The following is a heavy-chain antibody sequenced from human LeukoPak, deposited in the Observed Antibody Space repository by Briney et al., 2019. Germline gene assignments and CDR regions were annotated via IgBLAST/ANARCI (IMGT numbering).Heavy chain of an antibody. CDR1: GFTFSDYY. V-gene: IGHV3-11*01. CDR2: ISSSGSTI. D-gene: IGHD6-19*01. J-gene: IGHJ3*02. CDR3: ASSSGWRPRDAFDI. Sequence: PGGSLRLSCAASGFTFSDYYMSWIRQAPGKGLEWVSYISSSGSTIYYADSVKGRFTISRDNAKNSLYLQMNSLRAEDTAVYYCASSSGWRPRDAFDIWGQGTMVTVSS.